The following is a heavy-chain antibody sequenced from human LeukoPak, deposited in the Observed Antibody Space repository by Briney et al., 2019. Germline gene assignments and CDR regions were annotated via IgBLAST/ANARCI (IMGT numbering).Heavy chain of an antibody. V-gene: IGHV4-4*09. Sequence: SETLSLTCSVSGGSISGDHWSWIRQPPGRGLEWIGYIYTSGSTTYNPSLKSRVTISVDTSKNRFSLKLSSVTAADTAVFYCARKRGWQHDYWGQGMLVTVSS. CDR3: ARKRGWQHDY. J-gene: IGHJ4*02. CDR1: GGSISGDH. D-gene: IGHD6-13*01. CDR2: IYTSGST.